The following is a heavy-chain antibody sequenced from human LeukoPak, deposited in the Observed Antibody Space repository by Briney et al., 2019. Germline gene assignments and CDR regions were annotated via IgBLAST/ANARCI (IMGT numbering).Heavy chain of an antibody. CDR3: ARDGCSTSSCYDF. CDR2: IWHDGSKE. Sequence: GGSLRLSCAASGFTFTRWGFHGVRQAPGKGLEWVSVIWHDGSKEYYADSVKGRFTISRDNSKSMLYLQMNSLRVEDTAVYYCARDGCSTSSCYDFWGQGTLVTVSS. J-gene: IGHJ4*02. V-gene: IGHV3-33*01. D-gene: IGHD2-2*01. CDR1: GFTFTRWG.